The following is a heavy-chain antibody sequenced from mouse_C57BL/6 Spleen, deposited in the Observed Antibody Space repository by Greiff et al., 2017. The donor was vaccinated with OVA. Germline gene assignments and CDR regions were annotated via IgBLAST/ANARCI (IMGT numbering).Heavy chain of an antibody. J-gene: IGHJ2*01. CDR3: ASGTLNY. CDR2: ISDGGSYT. D-gene: IGHD4-1*01. Sequence: EVQLVESGGGLVKPGGSLKLSCAASGFTFSSYAMSWVRQTPEKRLEWVATISDGGSYTYYPDNVKGRFTISRDNAKNNLYLQMSHLKSEDTAIDYCASGTLNYWGQGTTLTVSS. V-gene: IGHV5-4*01. CDR1: GFTFSSYA.